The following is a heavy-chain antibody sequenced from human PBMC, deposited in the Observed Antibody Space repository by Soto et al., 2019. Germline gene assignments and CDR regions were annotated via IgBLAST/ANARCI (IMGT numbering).Heavy chain of an antibody. J-gene: IGHJ4*02. Sequence: GGSLRHSCVVSGFTLGAYSMNWVRQAPGKGLEWVSYISDSGSRMYYADSVKGRFTISRDSARNSLFLQMNSLRAEDTAVYYCAPQGVGATGYLYWGQGTLVTVSS. CDR2: ISDSGSRM. V-gene: IGHV3-48*01. CDR1: GFTLGAYS. CDR3: APQGVGATGYLY. D-gene: IGHD1-26*01.